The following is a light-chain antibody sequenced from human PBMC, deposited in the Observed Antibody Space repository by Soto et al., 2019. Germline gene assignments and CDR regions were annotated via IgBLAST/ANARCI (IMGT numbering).Light chain of an antibody. CDR3: SSSTTSNTRQIV. CDR2: EVS. CDR1: SSDVGGYNY. Sequence: QSVLAQPASVSGSPGQSITISCTGTSSDVGGYNYVSWYQHHPGKAPKLMIYEVSNRPSGVSNRFSGSKSGNTASLTISGLQPEDEADYYCSSSTTSNTRQIVLGTGTKVTVL. V-gene: IGLV2-14*01. J-gene: IGLJ1*01.